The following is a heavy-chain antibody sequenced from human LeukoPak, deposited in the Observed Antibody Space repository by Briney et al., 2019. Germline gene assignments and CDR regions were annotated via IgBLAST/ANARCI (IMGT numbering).Heavy chain of an antibody. D-gene: IGHD3-10*01. CDR2: INHSGST. J-gene: IGHJ3*02. Sequence: PSETLSLTCAVYGGSFSGYYWSWICQPPGKGLEWIGEINHSGSTNYNPSLKSRVTISVDTSKNQFSLKLSSVTAADTAVYYCARGYYYGSGINAFDIWGQGTMVTVSS. V-gene: IGHV4-34*01. CDR3: ARGYYYGSGINAFDI. CDR1: GGSFSGYY.